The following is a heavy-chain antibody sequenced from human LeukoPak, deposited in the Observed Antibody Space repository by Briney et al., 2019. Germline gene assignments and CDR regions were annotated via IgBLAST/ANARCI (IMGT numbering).Heavy chain of an antibody. CDR2: INAGNGNT. CDR1: GYSFTNYA. J-gene: IGHJ4*02. Sequence: ASVKVSCKASGYSFTNYAMHWVRQPPGQRLEWMGWINAGNGNTKYSQKFQGRVTITRDTSASTGHVELSSLRSEDTAVYYCVKGSGYDSNFDYWGQGTLVTVSS. CDR3: VKGSGYDSNFDY. V-gene: IGHV1-3*01. D-gene: IGHD5-12*01.